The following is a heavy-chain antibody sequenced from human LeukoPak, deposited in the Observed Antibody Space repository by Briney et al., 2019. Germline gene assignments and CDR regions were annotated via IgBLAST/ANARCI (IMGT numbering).Heavy chain of an antibody. Sequence: TSETLSLTCTVSGGSISSYYWSWIRQPPGKGLEWIGYIYYSGSTNYNPSLKSRVTISVDTSKNQFSLKLSSVTAADTAVYYCARDRNFAVAGEGSYMDVWGKGTTVTVSS. CDR2: IYYSGST. D-gene: IGHD6-19*01. CDR3: ARDRNFAVAGEGSYMDV. J-gene: IGHJ6*03. CDR1: GGSISSYY. V-gene: IGHV4-59*01.